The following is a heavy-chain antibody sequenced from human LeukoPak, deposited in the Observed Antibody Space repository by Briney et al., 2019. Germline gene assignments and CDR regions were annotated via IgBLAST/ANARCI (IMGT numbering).Heavy chain of an antibody. CDR3: ARDPYYDSSGPDY. D-gene: IGHD3-22*01. CDR1: GGSISSGGYY. V-gene: IGHV4-30-2*01. Sequence: SETLSLTCTVSGGSISSGGYYWSWIRQPPGKGLEWIGYIYHSGSTYYNPSLKSRVTISVDRSKNQFSLKLSSVTAADTAVYYCARDPYYDSSGPDYWGQGTLVTVSS. J-gene: IGHJ4*02. CDR2: IYHSGST.